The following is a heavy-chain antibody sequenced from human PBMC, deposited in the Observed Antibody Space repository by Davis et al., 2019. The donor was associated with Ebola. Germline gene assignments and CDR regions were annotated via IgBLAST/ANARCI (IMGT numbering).Heavy chain of an antibody. CDR2: ISGSGGST. V-gene: IGHV3-23*01. Sequence: GESLKISCAASGFTFRSYGMSCLRQAPGKGLECVSAISGSGGSTYYADSVKGWFTISSDNSKNRLYLQLHSLRAEDTAVYYCAKGRPGDPIYWGQGTLVTVS. CDR3: AKGRPGDPIY. J-gene: IGHJ4*02. CDR1: GFTFRSYG. D-gene: IGHD4-17*01.